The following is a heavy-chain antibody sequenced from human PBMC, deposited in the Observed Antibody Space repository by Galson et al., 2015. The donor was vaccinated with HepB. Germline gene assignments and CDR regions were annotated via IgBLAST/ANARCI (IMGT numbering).Heavy chain of an antibody. J-gene: IGHJ4*02. CDR1: GGSISISSYY. CDR2: IYYSGRT. D-gene: IGHD6-19*01. V-gene: IGHV4-39*01. Sequence: SLTCTVSGGSISISSYYWGWIRQPPGKGLEWIGSIYYSGRTYYNPSLESRVTISVDTSKNQFSLKLSSVTAADKAVYYCARHLKYSSGWATYYFDYWGQGTLVTVSS. CDR3: ARHLKYSSGWATYYFDY.